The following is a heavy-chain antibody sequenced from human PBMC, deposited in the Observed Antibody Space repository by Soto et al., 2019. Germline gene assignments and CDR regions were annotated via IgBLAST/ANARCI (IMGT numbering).Heavy chain of an antibody. CDR3: ARGLVVPAAIPQNSSSPLFYYYGMDV. CDR1: GGSFSGYY. J-gene: IGHJ6*02. V-gene: IGHV4-34*01. D-gene: IGHD2-2*01. CDR2: INHSGST. Sequence: LSLTCAVYGGSFSGYYWSWIRQPPGKGLEWIGEINHSGSTNYNPSLKSRVTISVDTSKNQFSLKLSSVTAADTAVYYCARGLVVPAAIPQNSSSPLFYYYGMDVWGQGTTVTVSS.